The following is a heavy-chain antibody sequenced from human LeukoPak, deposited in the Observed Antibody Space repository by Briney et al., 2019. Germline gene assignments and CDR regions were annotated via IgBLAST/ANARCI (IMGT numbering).Heavy chain of an antibody. J-gene: IGHJ4*02. CDR1: GGTFSSYA. Sequence: SVTVSCKASGGTFSSYAISWVRQAPGQGLELMGRIIPILDLTNYAQRFQGRVTITADTSTSTVYMELNSLRSEDTAVYYCASRYYDSSRYYQYYFDYWGQGTLVTVSS. D-gene: IGHD3-22*01. CDR3: ASRYYDSSRYYQYYFDY. CDR2: IIPILDLT. V-gene: IGHV1-69*04.